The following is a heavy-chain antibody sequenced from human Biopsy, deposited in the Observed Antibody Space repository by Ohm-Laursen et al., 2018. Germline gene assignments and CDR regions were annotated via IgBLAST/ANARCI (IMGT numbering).Heavy chain of an antibody. V-gene: IGHV1-46*01. CDR1: GYNFGNYY. Sequence: ASVKVSCKASGYNFGNYYINWVRQVPGQGPEWLGVLNPVAEATIYAQKFQDRITLTRDTSTNTVYMDLTSLSFEDTAVYYCARESPLRLGVCGAIRCFKEVFGMDVWGQGTTVIVSS. J-gene: IGHJ6*02. CDR2: LNPVAEAT. D-gene: IGHD2-21*01. CDR3: ARESPLRLGVCGAIRCFKEVFGMDV.